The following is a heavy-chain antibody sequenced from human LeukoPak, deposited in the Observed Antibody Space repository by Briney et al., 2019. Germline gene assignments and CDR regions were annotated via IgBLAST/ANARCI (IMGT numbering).Heavy chain of an antibody. J-gene: IGHJ4*02. CDR3: AIAPEVEMAAAVDY. V-gene: IGHV1-69*01. CDR2: IIPIFGTA. Sequence: ASVTVSCTASRGTFSSYAISWVRQAPGQGLEWMGGIIPIFGTANYAQKFQGRVTITADESTSTAYMELSSLRSEDTAVYYCAIAPEVEMAAAVDYWGQGTLVTVSS. D-gene: IGHD5-24*01. CDR1: RGTFSSYA.